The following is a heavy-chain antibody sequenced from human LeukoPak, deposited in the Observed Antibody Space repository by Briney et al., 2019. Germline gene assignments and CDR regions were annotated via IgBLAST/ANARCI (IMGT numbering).Heavy chain of an antibody. J-gene: IGHJ5*02. D-gene: IGHD5-18*01. V-gene: IGHV4-39*01. CDR3: ARLRGYSYAADP. Sequence: PSETLSLICTVSGDSMSSSSVYYWGWIRQAPGKGLEWIVSIYDTGNTHYSPTLQSRVSIYLEKSQNQFSLKLTSVTAADTAVYYCARLRGYSYAADPWGRGTLVTVSS. CDR1: GDSMSSSSVYY. CDR2: IYDTGNT.